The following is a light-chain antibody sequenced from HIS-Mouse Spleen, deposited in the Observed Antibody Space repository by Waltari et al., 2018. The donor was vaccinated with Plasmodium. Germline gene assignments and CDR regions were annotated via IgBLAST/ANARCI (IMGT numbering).Light chain of an antibody. CDR3: YSTDSSGNHRV. Sequence: SYELTQPPSVSVSPGHTARITCSGDALPKKYAYWYQQKSGQAPVLVCYEDSKRPPGIPERFSGSSSGTMATLTISGAQVEDEADYYCYSTDSSGNHRVFGGGTKLTVL. CDR1: ALPKKY. CDR2: EDS. J-gene: IGLJ3*02. V-gene: IGLV3-10*01.